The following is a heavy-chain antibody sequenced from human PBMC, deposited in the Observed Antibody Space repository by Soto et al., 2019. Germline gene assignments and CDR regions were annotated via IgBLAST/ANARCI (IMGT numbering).Heavy chain of an antibody. D-gene: IGHD6-19*01. CDR2: INAGNGNT. Sequence: ASVKVSCKASGYTFTAYAMHWVRQAPGQRLEWMGWINAGNGNTKYSQKFQGRVTITRDTSASTAYMELSSLRSEDTAVYYCARAVAVPADFDYWGQGTLVTVSS. V-gene: IGHV1-3*01. CDR1: GYTFTAYA. J-gene: IGHJ4*02. CDR3: ARAVAVPADFDY.